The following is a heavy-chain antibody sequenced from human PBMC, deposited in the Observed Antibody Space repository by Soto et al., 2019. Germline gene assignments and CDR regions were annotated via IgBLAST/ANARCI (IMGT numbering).Heavy chain of an antibody. Sequence: SETLSLTCTVSGGSISSYYWSWIRQPPGKGLEWIGYIYYSGSTNYNPSLKSRVTISVDTSKNQFSLKLSSVTAADTAVYYCARERRYCSSTSCPIPGYYYYMDVWGKGTTVTVSS. CDR2: IYYSGST. CDR1: GGSISSYY. CDR3: ARERRYCSSTSCPIPGYYYYMDV. V-gene: IGHV4-59*01. J-gene: IGHJ6*03. D-gene: IGHD2-2*01.